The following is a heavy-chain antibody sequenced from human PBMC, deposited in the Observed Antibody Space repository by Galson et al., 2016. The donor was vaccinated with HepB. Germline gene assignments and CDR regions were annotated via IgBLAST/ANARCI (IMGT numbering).Heavy chain of an antibody. D-gene: IGHD6-13*01. Sequence: SVKVSCKASGNTFTSYYMHWVRQAPGQGLEWMGIINPSGGSTSYAQKFQGRVTATRDTSMSTVYMELSSLRSEDTAVYYCARQTAAGGGLDIWGQGTMVTVSS. J-gene: IGHJ3*02. V-gene: IGHV1-46*01. CDR3: ARQTAAGGGLDI. CDR1: GNTFTSYY. CDR2: INPSGGST.